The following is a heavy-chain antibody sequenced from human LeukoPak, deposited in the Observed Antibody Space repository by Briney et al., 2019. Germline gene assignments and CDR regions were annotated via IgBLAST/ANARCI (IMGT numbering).Heavy chain of an antibody. Sequence: GESLEISFQASGYRFTSYWIGWVRPMPGKGLAWMGIIDPSDSETRYTPSFQGQVTISVDKSLTTADLQWNSLKASDTAMYYCARQTAMGRSGDYWGQGTLVTVSS. CDR2: IDPSDSET. J-gene: IGHJ4*02. CDR1: GYRFTSYW. V-gene: IGHV5-51*01. D-gene: IGHD5-18*01. CDR3: ARQTAMGRSGDY.